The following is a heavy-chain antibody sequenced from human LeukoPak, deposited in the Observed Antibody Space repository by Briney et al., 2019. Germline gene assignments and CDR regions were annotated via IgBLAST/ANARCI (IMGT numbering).Heavy chain of an antibody. Sequence: GGSLRLSCAASGFTSSSYAMSWVRQAPGKGLEWVSAISGSGGSTYYADSVKGRFTISRDNAKNSLYLQMNSLRAEDTAVYYCARDRLHYGEYEKTFDYWGQGTLVSVSS. D-gene: IGHD4-17*01. CDR3: ARDRLHYGEYEKTFDY. CDR1: GFTSSSYA. CDR2: ISGSGGST. V-gene: IGHV3-23*01. J-gene: IGHJ4*02.